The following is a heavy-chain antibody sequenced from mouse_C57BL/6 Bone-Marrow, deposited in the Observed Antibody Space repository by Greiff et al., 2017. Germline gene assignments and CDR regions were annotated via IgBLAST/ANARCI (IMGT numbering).Heavy chain of an antibody. CDR3: AREDGSSGYYYAMDY. CDR2: INPNNGGT. D-gene: IGHD1-1*01. J-gene: IGHJ4*01. V-gene: IGHV1-26*01. Sequence: EVQLQQSGPELVKPGASVKISCKASGYTFTDYYMNWVKQSHGKSLEWIGDINPNNGGTSYNQKFKCKATLTVDKSTSTAYMELRSLTSEDSAVYYCAREDGSSGYYYAMDYWGQGTSVTVSS. CDR1: GYTFTDYY.